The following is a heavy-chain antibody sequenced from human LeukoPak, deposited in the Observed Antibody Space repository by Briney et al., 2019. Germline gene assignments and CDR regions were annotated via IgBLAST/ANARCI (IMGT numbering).Heavy chain of an antibody. D-gene: IGHD2-2*01. Sequence: GASVKVSCKASGYTFTSYAMHWVRQAPGQRLEWMGWINAGNGNTKYSQKFQGRVTITRDTSASTAYMGLSSLRSEDTAVYYCARDKGGYCSSTSCSPDAFDIWGQGTMVTVSS. V-gene: IGHV1-3*01. J-gene: IGHJ3*02. CDR2: INAGNGNT. CDR3: ARDKGGYCSSTSCSPDAFDI. CDR1: GYTFTSYA.